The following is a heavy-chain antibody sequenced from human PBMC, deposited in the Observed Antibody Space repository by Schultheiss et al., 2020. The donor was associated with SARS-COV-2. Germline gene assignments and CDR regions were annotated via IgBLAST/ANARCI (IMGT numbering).Heavy chain of an antibody. V-gene: IGHV4-61*05. CDR2: IHDSGST. Sequence: SETLSLTCTVSGGSISSSSYYWGWIRQPPGKGLEWIGFIHDSGSTNYNPSLKSRVTISVDTSKNQFYLKLSSVTAADTAVYYCARGRPRITMVRGVIVPTDYFDYWGQGTLVTVSS. CDR3: ARGRPRITMVRGVIVPTDYFDY. CDR1: GGSISSSSYY. D-gene: IGHD3-10*01. J-gene: IGHJ4*02.